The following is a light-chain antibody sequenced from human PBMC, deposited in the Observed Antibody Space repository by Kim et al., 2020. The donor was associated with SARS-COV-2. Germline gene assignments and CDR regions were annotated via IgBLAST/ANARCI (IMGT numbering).Light chain of an antibody. V-gene: IGLV2-11*01. CDR2: DVT. J-gene: IGLJ3*02. CDR1: SSDVGGYNY. Sequence: LTQPRSVSGSPGQSVTISCTGTSSDVGGYNYVSWYQQYPGKAPKLMIYDVTKRPSGVPNRFSGSKSGNTASLTISGLQAEDEADYYCCSYAGSYTVVFGGGTQLTVL. CDR3: CSYAGSYTVV.